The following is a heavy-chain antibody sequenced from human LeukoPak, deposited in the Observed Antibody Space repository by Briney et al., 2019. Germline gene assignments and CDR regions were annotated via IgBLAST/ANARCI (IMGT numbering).Heavy chain of an antibody. CDR1: GYTFTSYD. V-gene: IGHV1-8*01. CDR3: ARSSSSWYGSFDP. CDR2: MNPNSGNT. J-gene: IGHJ5*02. D-gene: IGHD6-13*01. Sequence: ASVKVSCKASGYTFTSYDINWVRQATGQGLEWMGWMNPNSGNTGYAQKFQGRVTMTRNTSISTAYMEPSSLRSEDTAVYYCARSSSSWYGSFDPWGQGTLVTVSS.